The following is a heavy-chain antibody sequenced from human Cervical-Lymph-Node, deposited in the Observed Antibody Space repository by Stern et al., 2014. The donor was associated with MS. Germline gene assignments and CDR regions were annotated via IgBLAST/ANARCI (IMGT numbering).Heavy chain of an antibody. J-gene: IGHJ5*02. CDR3: AKDPRIYDSSGYLDA. D-gene: IGHD3-22*01. Sequence: VQLVESGGGVVQPGRSLRLSCAASGLTFSLYDMHWVRQAPGKGLEWVAVISYDGDNKFYTDSVKGRFTISRDSSKSTLYLQLNSLRPEDTAIYYCAKDPRIYDSSGYLDAWGQGTLVTVSS. CDR2: ISYDGDNK. CDR1: GLTFSLYD. V-gene: IGHV3-30*18.